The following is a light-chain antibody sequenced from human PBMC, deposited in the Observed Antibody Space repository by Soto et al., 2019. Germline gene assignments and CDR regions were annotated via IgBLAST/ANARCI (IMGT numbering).Light chain of an antibody. CDR1: QSVSNY. CDR2: DAS. V-gene: IGKV3-11*01. J-gene: IGKJ4*01. CDR3: QQRTNWPLLT. Sequence: EIVLTQSPATLSLSPGERATLSCRASQSVSNYLAWYQQKPGQAPRLLIYDASNRATGIPARFSGSGSGTDFTLTISSLEPEEFAVYYCQQRTNWPLLTFGGGTKVEIK.